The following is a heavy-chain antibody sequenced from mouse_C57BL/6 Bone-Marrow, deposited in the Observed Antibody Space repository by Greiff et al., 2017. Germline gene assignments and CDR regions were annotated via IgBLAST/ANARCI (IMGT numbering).Heavy chain of an antibody. Sequence: VPLQQPGAELVRPGTSVKLSCKASGYTFTSYWVHWGKQRPGQGLEWIGVIDPSDSYTNYNQKFKGKATLTVDTSSSTAYMPLSSLTSEDSAVYDCARYDYDPYYYAMDYWGQGTSVTVSS. D-gene: IGHD2-4*01. CDR1: GYTFTSYW. CDR2: IDPSDSYT. CDR3: ARYDYDPYYYAMDY. V-gene: IGHV1-59*01. J-gene: IGHJ4*01.